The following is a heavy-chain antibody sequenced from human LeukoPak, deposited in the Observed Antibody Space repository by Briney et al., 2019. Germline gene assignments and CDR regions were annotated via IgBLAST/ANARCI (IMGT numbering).Heavy chain of an antibody. CDR3: ARVQGGYSSGFSEPFDP. CDR2: ISPNSGGT. V-gene: IGHV1-2*06. D-gene: IGHD6-25*01. CDR1: GYTFTGYY. Sequence: ASVKVSCKASGYTFTGYYMHRVRQAPGQGLEWMGRISPNSGGTNSAQKFQGRVTMTRDTSISTAYMELSRLRSDDAAVYYCARVQGGYSSGFSEPFDPWGQGTLVTVSS. J-gene: IGHJ5*02.